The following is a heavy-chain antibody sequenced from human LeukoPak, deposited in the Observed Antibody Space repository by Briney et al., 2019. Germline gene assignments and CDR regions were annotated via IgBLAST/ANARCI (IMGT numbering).Heavy chain of an antibody. CDR1: GGSISSYY. V-gene: IGHV4-59*08. CDR3: ARRYSSGWIDY. J-gene: IGHJ4*02. D-gene: IGHD6-19*01. Sequence: SETLSLTCTVSGGSISSYYWSWIRQPPGKGLEWIGYIYYSGSTNYNPSLKSRVTISVDTSKNQFSLKLSSVTAADPAVYYCARRYSSGWIDYWGQGTLVTVSS. CDR2: IYYSGST.